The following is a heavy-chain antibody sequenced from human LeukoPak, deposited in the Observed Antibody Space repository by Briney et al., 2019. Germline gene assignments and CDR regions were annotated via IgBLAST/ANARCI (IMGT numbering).Heavy chain of an antibody. CDR3: ARAQWLITLYYFDY. CDR2: ISSSGSTT. CDR1: GFTFSSYE. V-gene: IGHV3-48*03. Sequence: PGGSLRLSCAASGFTFSSYEMNWVRQAPGKGLKWVSYISSSGSTTYYADSVKGRFTISRDNAKNSLYLQMNSLRAEDTAVYYCARAQWLITLYYFDYWGQGTLVTVSS. J-gene: IGHJ4*02. D-gene: IGHD6-19*01.